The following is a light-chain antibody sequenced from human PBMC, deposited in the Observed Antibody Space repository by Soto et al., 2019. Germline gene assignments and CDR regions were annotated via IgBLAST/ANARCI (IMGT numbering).Light chain of an antibody. Sequence: QSVLTQPASVSGSPGQSIAISCTGTSSDVGGYNYVSWYQLHPDKAPKLIIYDVSNRPSGVSNRFSGSKSDNTASLTISGLQPEDEADYYCSSYTSSITRVFGTGTKLTVL. CDR3: SSYTSSITRV. CDR1: SSDVGGYNY. CDR2: DVS. V-gene: IGLV2-14*01. J-gene: IGLJ1*01.